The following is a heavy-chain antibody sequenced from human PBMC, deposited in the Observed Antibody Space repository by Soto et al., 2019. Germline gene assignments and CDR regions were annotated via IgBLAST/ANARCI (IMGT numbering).Heavy chain of an antibody. Sequence: GGSLRLSCAASGFTCISYSMNWVRQAPGKGLEWVSSISSSSSYIYYADSVKGRFTISRDNAKNSLYLQMSSLRAEDTAVYYCARTYYYDSSGYPYYFDYWGQGTLVTVSS. CDR1: GFTCISYS. V-gene: IGHV3-21*01. J-gene: IGHJ4*02. D-gene: IGHD3-22*01. CDR2: ISSSSSYI. CDR3: ARTYYYDSSGYPYYFDY.